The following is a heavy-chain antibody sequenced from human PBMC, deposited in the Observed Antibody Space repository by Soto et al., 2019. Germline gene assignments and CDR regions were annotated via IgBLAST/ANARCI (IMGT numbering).Heavy chain of an antibody. CDR3: AKDQYHDYAFDY. CDR1: GFTFSSYG. CDR2: ISYDGSNK. J-gene: IGHJ4*02. D-gene: IGHD4-17*01. Sequence: GWSLRLSCAASGFTFSSYGMHLVRQAPGKGLEWAAGISYDGSNKYYADSVKGRFTISRDNSKNTLYLQMNRLRAEDTAVYYCAKDQYHDYAFDYWGEGTPVTVSS. V-gene: IGHV3-30*18.